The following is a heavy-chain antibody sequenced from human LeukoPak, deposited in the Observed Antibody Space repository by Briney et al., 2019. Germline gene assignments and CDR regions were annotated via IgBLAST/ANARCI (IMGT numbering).Heavy chain of an antibody. D-gene: IGHD4/OR15-4a*01. V-gene: IGHV3-30*04. CDR1: GFTFSSYA. CDR2: ISYDGSNK. Sequence: GGSLRLSCAASGFTFSSYAMRWVRQAPGKGLEWVAVISYDGSNKYYADSVKGRFTISRDNSKNTLYLQMNSLRAEDTAVYYCARRAGAYSHPYHYWGQGTLVTVSS. CDR3: ARRAGAYSHPYHY. J-gene: IGHJ4*02.